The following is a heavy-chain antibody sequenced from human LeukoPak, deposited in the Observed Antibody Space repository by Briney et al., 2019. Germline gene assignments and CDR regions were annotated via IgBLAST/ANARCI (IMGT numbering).Heavy chain of an antibody. V-gene: IGHV3-7*03. J-gene: IGHJ6*02. Sequence: PGGSLRLSCAASGFTFSRFWTNWVRQAPGKGLEWVATIDQDGRDKFSVDSVKGRFTISKDNSKNTVYLQMSSLRVDDTAVYYCAKAASSSWPSYYYGMDVWGQGTTVTVSS. D-gene: IGHD6-13*01. CDR1: GFTFSRFW. CDR3: AKAASSSWPSYYYGMDV. CDR2: IDQDGRDK.